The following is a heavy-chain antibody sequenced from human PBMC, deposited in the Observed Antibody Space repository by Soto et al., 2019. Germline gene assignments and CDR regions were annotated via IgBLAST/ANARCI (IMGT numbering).Heavy chain of an antibody. CDR2: MSPNNGNT. J-gene: IGHJ4*02. Sequence: QVQLVQSGAEVKKPGASVKVSCKASGYSFTSYDIDWVRQATGQGLEWMGWMSPNNGNTGYTQKFQGRVTMTRDTSINTAYMELGSLRSEDTALNYCATRGTTWAYWGQGTLVTVSS. CDR1: GYSFTSYD. CDR3: ATRGTTWAY. D-gene: IGHD1-7*01. V-gene: IGHV1-8*01.